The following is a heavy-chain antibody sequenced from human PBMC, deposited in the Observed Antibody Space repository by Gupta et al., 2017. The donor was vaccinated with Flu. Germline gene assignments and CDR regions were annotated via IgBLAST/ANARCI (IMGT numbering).Heavy chain of an antibody. Sequence: EVQLVESGGGLVQPGRSLSLSCAASGFTFVDYAMHWVRQAPGKGLEWVSGISWNSGSIGYADSVKGRFTISRDNAKNSLYLQMNSLRAEDTALYYCAKEGATVTSYYYYGMDVWGQGTTVTVSS. D-gene: IGHD4-17*01. V-gene: IGHV3-9*01. CDR3: AKEGATVTSYYYYGMDV. CDR2: ISWNSGSI. J-gene: IGHJ6*02. CDR1: GFTFVDYA.